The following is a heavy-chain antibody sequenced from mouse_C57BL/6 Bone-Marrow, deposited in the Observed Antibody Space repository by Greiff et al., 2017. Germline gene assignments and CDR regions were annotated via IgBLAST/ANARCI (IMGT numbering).Heavy chain of an antibody. CDR1: GYTFTDYY. CDR3: ERSGTAAPLSAMDY. V-gene: IGHV1-19*01. CDR2: INPYNGGT. J-gene: IGHJ4*01. D-gene: IGHD1-1*02. Sequence: EVQLQESGPVLVKPGASVKMSCKASGYTFTDYYMNWVKQSHGKSLEWIGVINPYNGGTSYNQKFKGKATLTVDKSSSTAYMELNSLTSEDSAVYYGERSGTAAPLSAMDYWGQGTSVTVSS.